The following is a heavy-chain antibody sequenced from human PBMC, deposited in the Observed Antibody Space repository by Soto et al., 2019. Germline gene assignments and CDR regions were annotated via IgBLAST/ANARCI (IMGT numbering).Heavy chain of an antibody. CDR3: AIGSRIVVVPAAIRLPTVSFYYGMDV. V-gene: IGHV1-69*13. CDR1: GGTFSSYA. J-gene: IGHJ6*02. Sequence: ASVKVSCKASGGTFSSYAISWVRQAPGQGLEWMGGIIPIFGTANYAQKFQGRVTITADESTSTAYMELSSLRSEDTAVYYCAIGSRIVVVPAAIRLPTVSFYYGMDVWGQGTTVTVSS. D-gene: IGHD2-2*01. CDR2: IIPIFGTA.